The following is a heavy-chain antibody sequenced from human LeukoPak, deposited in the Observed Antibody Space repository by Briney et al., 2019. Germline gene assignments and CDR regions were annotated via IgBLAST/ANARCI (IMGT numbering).Heavy chain of an antibody. CDR2: INHSGST. CDR1: VGSFSGYY. CDR3: ARQREGYFDL. J-gene: IGHJ2*01. Sequence: SETLSLTCAVYVGSFSGYYWSWIRQIPGKGLEWMGEINHSGSTSYNPSLKSRVTVSVLTSKNQFSLKLTSVSAADTAVYYCARQREGYFDLWGRGTRVTVSS. V-gene: IGHV4-34*01.